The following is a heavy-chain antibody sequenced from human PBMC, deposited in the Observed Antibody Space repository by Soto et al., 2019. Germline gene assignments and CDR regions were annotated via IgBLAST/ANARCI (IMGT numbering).Heavy chain of an antibody. CDR1: GGSISSGGYY. V-gene: IGHV4-31*03. Sequence: NPSETLSLTCTVSGGSISSGGYYWSWIRQHPGKGLEWIGYIYYSGSTYYNPSLKSRVTISVDTSKNQFSLKLSSVTAADTAVYYCAREILSNYDILTGYYIRAFDIWGQGTMVTVSS. CDR3: AREILSNYDILTGYYIRAFDI. CDR2: IYYSGST. D-gene: IGHD3-9*01. J-gene: IGHJ3*02.